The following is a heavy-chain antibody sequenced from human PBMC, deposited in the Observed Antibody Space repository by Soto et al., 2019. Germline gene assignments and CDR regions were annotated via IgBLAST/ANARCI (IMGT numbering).Heavy chain of an antibody. Sequence: QVHLVESGGGVVQPGRSLRLSGFASGFTFGTYAIHWVAQAPGKGLQWVALISYEGSNTYYADSVRGRFTISRDNSKNTLYLQMNSLRPEDAGVYYCARVTPGNNLYYFSGLDVWGQGTSVTVSS. CDR1: GFTFGTYA. CDR2: ISYEGSNT. V-gene: IGHV3-30-3*01. D-gene: IGHD1-1*01. J-gene: IGHJ6*02. CDR3: ARVTPGNNLYYFSGLDV.